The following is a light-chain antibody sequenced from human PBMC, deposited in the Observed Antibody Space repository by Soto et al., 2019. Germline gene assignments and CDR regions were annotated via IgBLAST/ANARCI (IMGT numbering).Light chain of an antibody. CDR2: GAS. V-gene: IGKV3-15*01. J-gene: IGKJ1*01. CDR1: QSVSIN. CDR3: QKYNNWPRT. Sequence: ELVMTQSPATMSVSPVERDTLSYRASQSVSINLAWYQQKPGQAPRLLIYGASTRASGIPDRFSGSGSETDFTLTISSLQSEDFAVYYCQKYNNWPRTFGQGTKVDIK.